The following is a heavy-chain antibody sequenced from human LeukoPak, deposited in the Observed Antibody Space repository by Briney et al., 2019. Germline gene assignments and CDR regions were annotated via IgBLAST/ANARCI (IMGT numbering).Heavy chain of an antibody. CDR3: TRDENLSF. CDR2: INPNSGGT. CDR1: GYTFTAYF. Sequence: ASVKVSCKASGYTFTAYFMHWVRQAPGQGLEWMGRINPNSGGTSYAQKFQGRATMTRDTSNSTAYMELSRLKSDDTAVYYCTRDENLSFWGQGTLVTVSS. J-gene: IGHJ4*02. D-gene: IGHD1-7*01. V-gene: IGHV1-2*06.